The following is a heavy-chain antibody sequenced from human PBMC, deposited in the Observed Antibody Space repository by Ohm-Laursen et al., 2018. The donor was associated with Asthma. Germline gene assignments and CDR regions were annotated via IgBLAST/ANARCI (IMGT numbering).Heavy chain of an antibody. D-gene: IGHD3-3*01. CDR2: IYYSGST. Sequence: GTLSLTWAVSCGSISSGGYSWSWIRQPPGKGLEWIGYIYYSGSTNYNPSLKSRVTISVDTSKNQFSLKLSSVTAADTAVYYCASEVNDFWSGYYNYWGQGTLVTVSS. V-gene: IGHV4-61*08. J-gene: IGHJ4*02. CDR3: ASEVNDFWSGYYNY. CDR1: CGSISSGGYS.